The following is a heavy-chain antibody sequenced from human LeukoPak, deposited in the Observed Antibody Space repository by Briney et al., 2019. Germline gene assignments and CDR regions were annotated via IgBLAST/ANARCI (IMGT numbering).Heavy chain of an antibody. J-gene: IGHJ6*02. V-gene: IGHV1-69*13. D-gene: IGHD3-16*01. CDR1: GYTFTSYG. CDR3: ARVMITFGGVTYGMDV. CDR2: IIPIFGTA. Sequence: ASVKVSCKASGYTFTSYGISWVRQAPGQGLEWMGGIIPIFGTANYAQKFQGRVTITADESTSTAYMELSSLRSDDTAVYYCARVMITFGGVTYGMDVWGQGTTVTVSS.